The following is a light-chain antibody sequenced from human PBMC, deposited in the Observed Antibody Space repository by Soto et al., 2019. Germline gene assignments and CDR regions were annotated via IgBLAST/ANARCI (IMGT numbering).Light chain of an antibody. J-gene: IGKJ1*01. CDR1: QSISDT. V-gene: IGKV3-20*01. CDR2: GAS. Sequence: EVILTQSPASLSLSQGGRATLSCRASQSISDTLAWYQQKPGQAPRILIYGASSRAPGIPDRFSGSGSGTDFTLTISRLEPEDFAVYFCQQYGNSPTFGQGTKVDFK. CDR3: QQYGNSPT.